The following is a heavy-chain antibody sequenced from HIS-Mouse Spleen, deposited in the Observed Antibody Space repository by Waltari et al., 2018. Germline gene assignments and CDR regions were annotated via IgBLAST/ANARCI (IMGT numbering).Heavy chain of an antibody. J-gene: IGHJ4*02. D-gene: IGHD1-26*01. CDR1: GGSFSGYY. V-gene: IGHV4-34*01. Sequence: QVQLQQWGAGLLKPSETLSLTCAVYGGSFSGYYWSWIRQPPGKGLEWIGEINHSGRTNNKPSRKGRVTISVDTSKNQFSLKLSSVTAADTAVYYCARMGPASGSYGDYWGQGTLVTVSS. CDR3: ARMGPASGSYGDY. CDR2: INHSGRT.